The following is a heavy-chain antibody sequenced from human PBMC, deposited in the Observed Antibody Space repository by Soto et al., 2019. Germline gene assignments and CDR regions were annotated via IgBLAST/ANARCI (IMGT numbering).Heavy chain of an antibody. J-gene: IGHJ4*02. Sequence: QVQLQESGPGLVKPSETLSLTCSVSGGSINNYFWSWIRQPPGRGLEWIGYIHDSGNANYNPSLKSRVTISVDTSKNQFSLNMRSVCAADTAIYYCARVEPVAGTYDYWGQGTLVTVSS. CDR2: IHDSGNA. CDR1: GGSINNYF. CDR3: ARVEPVAGTYDY. V-gene: IGHV4-59*01. D-gene: IGHD6-19*01.